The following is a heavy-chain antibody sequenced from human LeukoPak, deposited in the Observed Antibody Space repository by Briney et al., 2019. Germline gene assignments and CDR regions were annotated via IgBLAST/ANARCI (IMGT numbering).Heavy chain of an antibody. CDR3: ARERGRRFSYYYYGMDV. V-gene: IGHV3-11*01. CDR1: GFTFSDYY. D-gene: IGHD3-10*01. Sequence: GGSPRLSCAASGFTFSDYYMSWIRQAPGNGLEWVSYISSSGSTIYYADSVKGRFTISRDNAKNSLYLQMNSLRAEDTAVYYCARERGRRFSYYYYGMDVWGQGTTVTVSS. CDR2: ISSSGSTI. J-gene: IGHJ6*02.